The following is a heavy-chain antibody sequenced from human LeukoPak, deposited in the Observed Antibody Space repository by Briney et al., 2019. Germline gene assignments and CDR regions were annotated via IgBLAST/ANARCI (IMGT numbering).Heavy chain of an antibody. V-gene: IGHV3-23*01. J-gene: IGHJ5*02. D-gene: IGHD3-3*01. Sequence: GGSLRLSCAASGFTFSSYAMSWVRQAPGKGLEWVSAISGSGGSTYYADSVKGRFTISRDNSKNTLYLQMNSLRAEGTAVYYCAKDQEGGMHYDFWSGYYRDMGWFDPWGQGTLVTVSS. CDR2: ISGSGGST. CDR1: GFTFSSYA. CDR3: AKDQEGGMHYDFWSGYYRDMGWFDP.